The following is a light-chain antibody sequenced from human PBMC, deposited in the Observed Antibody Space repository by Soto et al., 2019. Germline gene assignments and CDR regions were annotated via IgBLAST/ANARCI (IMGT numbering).Light chain of an antibody. Sequence: QSALTQPASVSGSPGQSITISCTGTSSDVGGYNYVSWYQQHPGKAPKIMIYEVSNRPSGVSNRFSGSKSGNTASLTISGLQAEDEADYYCCSFAGSSTSFGGGTKLTVL. CDR2: EVS. J-gene: IGLJ3*02. V-gene: IGLV2-14*01. CDR3: CSFAGSSTS. CDR1: SSDVGGYNY.